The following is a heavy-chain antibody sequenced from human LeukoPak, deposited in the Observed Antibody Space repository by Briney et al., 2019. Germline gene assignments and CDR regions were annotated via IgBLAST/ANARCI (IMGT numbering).Heavy chain of an antibody. CDR2: ISSSSSYI. V-gene: IGHV3-21*01. D-gene: IGHD2-15*01. J-gene: IGHJ3*02. Sequence: PGGTLRLSCAASGFTFSSYSMNWVRQAPGKGLEWVSSISSSSSYIYYADSVKGRFTISRDNAKNSLYLQMNSLRAEDTAVYYCARVGYCSGGSCYSVDSDAFDIWGQGTMVTVSS. CDR3: ARVGYCSGGSCYSVDSDAFDI. CDR1: GFTFSSYS.